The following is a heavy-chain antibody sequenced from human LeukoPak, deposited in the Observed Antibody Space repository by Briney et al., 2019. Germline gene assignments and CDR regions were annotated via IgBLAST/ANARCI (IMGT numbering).Heavy chain of an antibody. V-gene: IGHV1-8*01. CDR1: GYTFTSYD. Sequence: ASVKVSCKASGYTFTSYDINWVRQATGQGLEWMGWMNPNSGNTGYAQKFQGRVTMTRNTSISTDYLELSSLRSEDTAVYYCARDNSVRDEAWWFNPWGQGTLVTVSS. CDR3: ARDNSVRDEAWWFNP. CDR2: MNPNSGNT. D-gene: IGHD5-24*01. J-gene: IGHJ5*02.